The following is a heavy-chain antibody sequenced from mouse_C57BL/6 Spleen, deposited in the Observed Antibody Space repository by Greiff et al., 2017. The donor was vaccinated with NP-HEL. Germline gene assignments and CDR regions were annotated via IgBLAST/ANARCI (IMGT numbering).Heavy chain of an antibody. V-gene: IGHV1-9*01. J-gene: IGHJ2*01. D-gene: IGHD2-3*01. CDR2: ILPGSGST. CDR3: ARIYDGYYVFYYFDY. Sequence: QVQLKQSGAELMKPGASVKLSCKATGYTFTGYWIEWVKQRPGHGLEWIGEILPGSGSTNYNEKFKGKATFTADTFSNTAYMQLSSLTTEDSAIYYCARIYDGYYVFYYFDYWGQGTTLTVSS. CDR1: GYTFTGYW.